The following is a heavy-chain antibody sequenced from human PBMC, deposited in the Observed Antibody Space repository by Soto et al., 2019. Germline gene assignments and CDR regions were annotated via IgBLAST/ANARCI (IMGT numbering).Heavy chain of an antibody. Sequence: GGSLRLSCAASGFTFSSHWMHWVRQAPGKGLVWVSRINGDGSSTTYADSVKGRFTISRDNAKNTLYLQMNSLRAEDTAVYYCARGYAVDYWGQGTLVTVSS. CDR1: GFTFSSHW. CDR3: ARGYAVDY. V-gene: IGHV3-74*01. J-gene: IGHJ4*02. D-gene: IGHD1-1*01. CDR2: INGDGSST.